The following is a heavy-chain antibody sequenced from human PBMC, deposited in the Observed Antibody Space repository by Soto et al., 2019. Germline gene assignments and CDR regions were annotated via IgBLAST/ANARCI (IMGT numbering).Heavy chain of an antibody. D-gene: IGHD2-21*02. CDR1: GFTFSNAW. CDR2: IKSKTDGGTT. J-gene: IGHJ2*01. Sequence: EVQLVESGGGLVKPGGSLRLSCAASGFTFSNAWMSWVRQAPGKGLEWVGRIKSKTDGGTTDYAAPVKGRFTISRDDSKNTLYLQMNSLKTEDTAVYYCTTVGPVRGLSYCGGDCFHWYFDLWGRGTLVTVSS. V-gene: IGHV3-15*01. CDR3: TTVGPVRGLSYCGGDCFHWYFDL.